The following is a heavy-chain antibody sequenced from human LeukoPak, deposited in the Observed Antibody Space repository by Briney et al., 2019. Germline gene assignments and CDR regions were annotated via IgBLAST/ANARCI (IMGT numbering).Heavy chain of an antibody. CDR3: ARERGYCSSTSCYTGPYNWFDP. J-gene: IGHJ5*02. V-gene: IGHV1-2*04. CDR1: GYTFTGYY. CDR2: INPNSGGT. Sequence: ASVKVSCKASGYTFTGYYMHWVRQAPGQGLEWMGWINPNSGGTNYAQKFQGWVTMTRDTSISTAYMELSRLRSDDTAVYYCARERGYCSSTSCYTGPYNWFDPWGQGTLVTVSS. D-gene: IGHD2-2*02.